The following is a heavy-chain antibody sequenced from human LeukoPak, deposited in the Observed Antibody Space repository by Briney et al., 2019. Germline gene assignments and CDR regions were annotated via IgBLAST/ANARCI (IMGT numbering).Heavy chain of an antibody. V-gene: IGHV3-73*01. D-gene: IGHD2-2*02. CDR1: GFIFGDYT. CDR2: IRSKANSYAT. J-gene: IGHJ4*02. CDR3: TRLQLATDRVDCSSTSCYKDY. Sequence: GGSPRLSCTASGFIFGDYTMSWFRQAPGKGLEWVGRIRSKANSYATAYAASVKGRFTISRDDSKNTAYLQMNSLKTEDTAVYYCTRLQLATDRVDCSSTSCYKDYWGQGTLVTVSS.